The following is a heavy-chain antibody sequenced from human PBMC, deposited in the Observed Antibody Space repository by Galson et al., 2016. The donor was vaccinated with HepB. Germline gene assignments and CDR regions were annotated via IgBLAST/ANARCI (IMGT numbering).Heavy chain of an antibody. V-gene: IGHV3-74*01. J-gene: IGHJ6*02. D-gene: IGHD2-8*02. CDR1: GFTFSNYW. CDR3: GGIKDHWYGMDV. Sequence: SLRLSCAASGFTFSNYWVHWVRQAPGKGLVWVSRINRDGSETTHADSVKGRVSGSRDNAKNTVYLQRNSLRAEEPAVYYCGGIKDHWYGMDVWGQGTTVTVSS. CDR2: INRDGSET.